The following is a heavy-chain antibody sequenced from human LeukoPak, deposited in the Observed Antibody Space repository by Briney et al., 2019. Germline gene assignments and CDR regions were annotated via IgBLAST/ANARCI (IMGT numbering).Heavy chain of an antibody. CDR1: GGAFSGYY. CDR2: INHSGSP. V-gene: IGHV4-34*01. J-gene: IGHJ5*02. Sequence: SETLSLTCAVYGGAFSGYYWSWVRQPPGKGLERIGEINHSGSPNYNPSLKSRVTISVDTSKNQFPLKLSSVTAADTAVYYCARGSDGSGNSYRNWFDPWGQGTLVTVSS. CDR3: ARGSDGSGNSYRNWFDP. D-gene: IGHD3-10*01.